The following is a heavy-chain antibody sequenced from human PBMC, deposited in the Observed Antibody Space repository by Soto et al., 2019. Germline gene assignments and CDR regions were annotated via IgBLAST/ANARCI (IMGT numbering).Heavy chain of an antibody. CDR3: AKQTVELSLGGFDP. CDR2: INPSGGAT. V-gene: IGHV1-46*01. Sequence: QVQLVQSGAEVKKPGASVTVSCKASGHTLASFYIHWVRQAPGQGLEWMGKINPSGGATTYAQGFQGRVTVTWDTSATTVVLEMRSLTADDTAVYYCAKQTVELSLGGFDPWGQGTLVTVSS. D-gene: IGHD1-26*01. CDR1: GHTLASFY. J-gene: IGHJ5*02.